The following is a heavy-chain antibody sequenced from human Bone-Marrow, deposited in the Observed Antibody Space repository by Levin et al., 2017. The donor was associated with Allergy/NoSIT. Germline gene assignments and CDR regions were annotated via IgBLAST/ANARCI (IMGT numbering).Heavy chain of an antibody. CDR3: ARGARGGYYVD. CDR1: GFTFGDSY. J-gene: IGHJ4*02. CDR2: ISSESRVI. Sequence: GGSLRLSCAASGFTFGDSYMSWIRQAPGKGLEWISYISSESRVISNADSVKGRFTVSRDNAKNSLFLEMHSLTADDTAIYYCARGARGGYYVDWGQGILVTVSS. D-gene: IGHD3-22*01. V-gene: IGHV3-11*01.